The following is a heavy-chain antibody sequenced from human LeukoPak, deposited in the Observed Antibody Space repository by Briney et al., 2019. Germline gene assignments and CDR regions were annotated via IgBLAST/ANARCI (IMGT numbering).Heavy chain of an antibody. D-gene: IGHD3-22*01. V-gene: IGHV2-5*01. CDR1: GFSLSTSGVG. Sequence: SGPTLVNPTQTLTLTCTFSGFSLSTSGVGVGWIRQPPGKALEWLALIYWNDDKRYSPSLKSRLTITKDTSKNQVVLTMTNMDPVDTATYYCARVYYYDSSTDLDWFDPWGQGTLVTVSS. CDR2: IYWNDDK. J-gene: IGHJ5*02. CDR3: ARVYYYDSSTDLDWFDP.